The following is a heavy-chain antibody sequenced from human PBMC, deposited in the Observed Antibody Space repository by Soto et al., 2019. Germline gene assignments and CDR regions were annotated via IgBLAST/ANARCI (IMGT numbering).Heavy chain of an antibody. CDR2: MWYDGSTK. CDR3: ARAKGGYCSSIGCYHHYYYMDV. J-gene: IGHJ6*03. Sequence: GGSLRLSCAASGFTFSIFGMHWVRQAPGKGLEWVAVMWYDGSTKYYADFVKGRFTVSRDDSRNTLFLQMNSLRAEDTAVYYCARAKGGYCSSIGCYHHYYYMDVWGKGTTVTVSS. D-gene: IGHD2-2*01. CDR1: GFTFSIFG. V-gene: IGHV3-33*01.